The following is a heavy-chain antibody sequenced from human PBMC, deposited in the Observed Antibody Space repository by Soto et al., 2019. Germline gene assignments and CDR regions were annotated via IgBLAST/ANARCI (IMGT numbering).Heavy chain of an antibody. V-gene: IGHV1-24*01. Sequence: ASVKVSCKVSGYTLTELSMHWVRQAPGKGLEWMGGFDPEDGETIYAQKFQGRVTMTEDTSTDTAYMELSSLRSEDTAVYYCATDLLARDAFDIWGQGTMVTVSS. CDR1: GYTLTELS. CDR2: FDPEDGET. J-gene: IGHJ3*02. CDR3: ATDLLARDAFDI.